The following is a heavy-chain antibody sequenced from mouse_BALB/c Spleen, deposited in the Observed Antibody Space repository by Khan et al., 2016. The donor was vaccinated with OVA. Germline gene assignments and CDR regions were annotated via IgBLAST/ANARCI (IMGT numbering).Heavy chain of an antibody. CDR1: GFTFSDYY. Sequence: EVELVESGGGLVQPGGSLKLSCATSGFTFSDYYMHWFRQSPEKRLEWVAYISNGDGNTYYPDTVKGRFTISRDNAKNTLYLQMSRLTSEDTALYYGARHVYGRGEAIGYWGQGTSVTVSS. CDR2: ISNGDGNT. V-gene: IGHV5-12*02. J-gene: IGHJ4*01. CDR3: ARHVYGRGEAIGY. D-gene: IGHD2-10*02.